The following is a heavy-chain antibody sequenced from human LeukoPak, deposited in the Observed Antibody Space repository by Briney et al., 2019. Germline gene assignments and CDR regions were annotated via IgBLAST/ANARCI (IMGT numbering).Heavy chain of an antibody. Sequence: GGSLRPSCAASGFTFTNYWMSWVRQAPGKGLEWVANMKPDGSERYYVDSVKGRFTVSRDNAKNSLYFQMNSLRAEDTAVYYGARERIVGAASTRYYGMDVWGQGTTVTVSS. CDR2: MKPDGSER. CDR1: GFTFTNYW. D-gene: IGHD1-26*01. CDR3: ARERIVGAASTRYYGMDV. J-gene: IGHJ6*02. V-gene: IGHV3-7*03.